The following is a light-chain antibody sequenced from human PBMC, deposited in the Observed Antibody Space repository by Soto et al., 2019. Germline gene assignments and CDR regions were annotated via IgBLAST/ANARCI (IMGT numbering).Light chain of an antibody. CDR2: GNT. V-gene: IGLV1-40*01. J-gene: IGLJ1*01. CDR1: NSNIGAGFD. CDR3: QSFDSNLGVFYV. Sequence: QSVLTQPPSVSGAPGQRVTISCTGSNSNIGAGFDVHWYQQFPGTAPKLLIFGNTNRPSGVPDRFSGSKSGTSASLAITGLQAEDEADYFCQSFDSNLGVFYVFGTGTKLTVL.